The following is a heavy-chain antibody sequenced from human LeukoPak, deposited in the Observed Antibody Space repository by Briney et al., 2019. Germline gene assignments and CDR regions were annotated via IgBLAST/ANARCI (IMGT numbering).Heavy chain of an antibody. V-gene: IGHV3-23*01. D-gene: IGHD5-24*01. CDR2: ISGSGGST. CDR1: GFTFSSYV. Sequence: GGSLRLSCAASGFTFSSYVMSWVRQAPGKGLEWVSAISGSGGSTYYADSVKGRFTISRDNSKNTLYLQMNNLKASDSAMYYCARRIDGYKLDYFDYWGQGTLVTVSS. J-gene: IGHJ4*02. CDR3: ARRIDGYKLDYFDY.